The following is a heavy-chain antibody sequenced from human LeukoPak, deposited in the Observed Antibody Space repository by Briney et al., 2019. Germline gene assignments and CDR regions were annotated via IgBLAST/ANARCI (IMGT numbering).Heavy chain of an antibody. CDR2: FYSGGTI. D-gene: IGHD3-10*01. CDR3: ARDPHNSGSGRYFEY. J-gene: IGHJ4*02. Sequence: GGSLRLSCAASGFSVDNNYMSWVRQAPGKGLEWVSVFYSGGTIRYADSVRDRFIISRDVSKNTLYLQMNSLRAEDTAVYYCARDPHNSGSGRYFEYWGRGNLVTVSS. CDR1: GFSVDNNY. V-gene: IGHV3-66*01.